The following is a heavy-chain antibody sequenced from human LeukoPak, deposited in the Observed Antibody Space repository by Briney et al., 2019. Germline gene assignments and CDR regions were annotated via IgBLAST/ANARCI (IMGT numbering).Heavy chain of an antibody. CDR3: AKSRGVAGFDY. Sequence: GGSLRLSCAASRFTFSSYAMSWVRQAPGKGLEWVSAISGSGDSTYYADSVKGRFTISRDNSKNTLYLQMNSLRAEDTAVYYCAKSRGVAGFDYWGQGTLVTVSS. J-gene: IGHJ4*02. D-gene: IGHD6-19*01. CDR2: ISGSGDST. V-gene: IGHV3-23*01. CDR1: RFTFSSYA.